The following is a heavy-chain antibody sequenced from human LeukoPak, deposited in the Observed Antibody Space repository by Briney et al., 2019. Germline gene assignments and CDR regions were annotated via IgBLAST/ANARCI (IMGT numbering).Heavy chain of an antibody. V-gene: IGHV1-2*02. Sequence: VKVSCKASGYTFTGYYMHWVRQAPGQGLEWMGWINPNSGGTNYAQKFQGRVTMTRDTSISTAYMELSRLRSDDTAVYYCATGTRTAAARINYFDYWGQGTLVTVSS. CDR2: INPNSGGT. D-gene: IGHD6-13*01. CDR1: GYTFTGYY. CDR3: ATGTRTAAARINYFDY. J-gene: IGHJ4*02.